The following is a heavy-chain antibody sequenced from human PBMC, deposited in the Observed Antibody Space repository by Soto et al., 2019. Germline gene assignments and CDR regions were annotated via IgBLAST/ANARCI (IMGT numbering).Heavy chain of an antibody. J-gene: IGHJ4*02. D-gene: IGHD1-26*01. CDR1: GYTFRNYG. CDR2: VSAFNGDR. V-gene: IGHV1-18*01. CDR3: ARTPGSGSYSSF. Sequence: QVQLVRSGAEVKKPGASMKVSCRASGYTFRNYGVTWVRQAPGQGLEWMGWVSAFNGDRNYAQKFQGRVTMTTDTSTSTAYMELRSPRSDDTAVYYCARTPGSGSYSSFWGQGTLVTVSA.